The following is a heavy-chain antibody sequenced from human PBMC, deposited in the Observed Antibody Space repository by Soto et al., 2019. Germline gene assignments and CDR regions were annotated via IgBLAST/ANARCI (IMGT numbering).Heavy chain of an antibody. CDR1: GFTFSNYA. J-gene: IGHJ4*02. V-gene: IGHV3-23*01. CDR2: ISGSGGST. CDR3: AKHFSSGWHFDS. Sequence: EVQLLESGGGLVQPGGSLRLSCTASGFTFSNYAMNWVRQAPGKGLEWVSDISGSGGSTYYADSVKGRFTISRDNSKYTLYLHMNSPRGEDTAVYYCAKHFSSGWHFDSWGQGPLVTVS. D-gene: IGHD6-19*01.